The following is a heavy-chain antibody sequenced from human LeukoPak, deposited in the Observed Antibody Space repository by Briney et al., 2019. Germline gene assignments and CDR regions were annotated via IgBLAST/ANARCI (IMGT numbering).Heavy chain of an antibody. CDR1: GGSISGYY. CDR3: VRLSVVSPHRYFDL. Sequence: SETLSLTCTVSGGSISGYYWSWIRQPPGKGLDWIAYIYYTGSTNYNPSLKSRVTISLDTSKNQFSLKLTSVTAADTAVYYCVRLSVVSPHRYFDLWGRGTLVTVSS. D-gene: IGHD4-23*01. CDR2: IYYTGST. V-gene: IGHV4-59*08. J-gene: IGHJ2*01.